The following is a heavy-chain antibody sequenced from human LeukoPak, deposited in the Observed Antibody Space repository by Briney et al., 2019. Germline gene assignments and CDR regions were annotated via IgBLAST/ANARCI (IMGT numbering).Heavy chain of an antibody. Sequence: PGGSLRLSCAASGFTFSSYSMNWVRQAPGKELEWVSSISSSSSNIYYADSVKGRFTISRDNATNSLYLQMNSLRAEDTAVYYCARDPQLIVVVDGGSWAFDYWGQGTLVTVSS. J-gene: IGHJ4*02. CDR1: GFTFSSYS. V-gene: IGHV3-21*01. CDR3: ARDPQLIVVVDGGSWAFDY. D-gene: IGHD3-22*01. CDR2: ISSSSSNI.